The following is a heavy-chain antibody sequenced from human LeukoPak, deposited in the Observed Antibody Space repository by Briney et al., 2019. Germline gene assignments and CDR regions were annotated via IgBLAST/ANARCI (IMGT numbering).Heavy chain of an antibody. CDR3: VKGGITMVRGVIAAFDY. J-gene: IGHJ4*02. D-gene: IGHD3-10*01. CDR1: GFTFSSYA. Sequence: PGGSLRLSCSASGFTFSSYAMHWVRRAPGKGLEYVSAISSNGGSTYYADSVKGRFTISRDNSKNTLYLQMSSLRAEDTAVYYCVKGGITMVRGVIAAFDYWGQGTLVTVSS. CDR2: ISSNGGST. V-gene: IGHV3-64D*06.